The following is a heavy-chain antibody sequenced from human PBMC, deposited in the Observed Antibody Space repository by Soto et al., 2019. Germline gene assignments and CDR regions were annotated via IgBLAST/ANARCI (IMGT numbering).Heavy chain of an antibody. CDR1: GFTVSNNY. J-gene: IGHJ3*02. Sequence: GGSLRLSCEASGFTVSNNYLSWVRQAPGKGLEWVSIIYSDGTTYYADSVRGRFTISRDTSKNSVFLQMNSPRDDDTAVYYCVRETGGYLHSSGYADIWGQGTMVTVSS. CDR3: VRETGGYLHSSGYADI. D-gene: IGHD6-25*01. V-gene: IGHV3-53*05. CDR2: IYSDGTT.